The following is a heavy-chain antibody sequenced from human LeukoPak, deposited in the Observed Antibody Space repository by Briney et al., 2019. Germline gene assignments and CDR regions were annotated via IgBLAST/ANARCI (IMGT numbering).Heavy chain of an antibody. CDR1: GYTFTGYY. V-gene: IGHV3-30*18. J-gene: IGHJ4*02. Sequence: SCKASGYTFTGYYMHWVRQAPGKGLEWVAVISYDGSNKYYADSVKGRFTISRDNSKNTLYLQMNSLRAEDTAVYYCAKLDGGYSSSSGGVVLDYWGQGTLVTVSS. D-gene: IGHD6-6*01. CDR2: ISYDGSNK. CDR3: AKLDGGYSSSSGGVVLDY.